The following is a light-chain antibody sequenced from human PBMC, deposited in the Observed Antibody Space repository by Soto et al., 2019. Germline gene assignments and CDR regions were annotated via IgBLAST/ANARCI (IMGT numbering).Light chain of an antibody. CDR3: QQYDSPPRT. CDR2: GTS. Sequence: EIVLTQSPGTLSLSPGERATISCRASQSVSSSYLAWYQQKPGQAPRLLIYGTSSRATGIPDRFSGSGSGTDFTLTISRLEPEDFAVYYCQQYDSPPRTFGQGTKVDIK. J-gene: IGKJ1*01. V-gene: IGKV3-20*01. CDR1: QSVSSSY.